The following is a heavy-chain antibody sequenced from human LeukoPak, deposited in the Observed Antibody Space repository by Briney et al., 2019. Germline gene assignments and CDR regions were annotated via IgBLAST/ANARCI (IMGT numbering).Heavy chain of an antibody. J-gene: IGHJ3*02. Sequence: SETLSLTCTVSGVSISSGGYYWSWIRQHPGKGLEWIGYIYYSGSTYYKPSLKSRFTISVDTSKNQFSLKLSSVTAADTAVYYCARVPTYYYGSGSYSNDAFDIWSQGTMVTVSS. D-gene: IGHD3-10*01. CDR3: ARVPTYYYGSGSYSNDAFDI. CDR1: GVSISSGGYY. V-gene: IGHV4-31*03. CDR2: IYYSGST.